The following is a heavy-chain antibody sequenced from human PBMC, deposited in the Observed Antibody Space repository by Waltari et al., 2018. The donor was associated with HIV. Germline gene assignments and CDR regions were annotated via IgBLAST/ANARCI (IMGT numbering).Heavy chain of an antibody. J-gene: IGHJ6*03. D-gene: IGHD2-15*01. Sequence: QVQLVQSGAEVRKPGSSVKVSCKASGGALTNSAVTWVRQAPGQGLASMRAIIPNSGVTNYAQKFQDRVTFTADQFTSTAYMELTSPRFEDTAVYYCSRPLLPGIFYYSTNAWGQGTTVTVSS. CDR1: GGALTNSA. V-gene: IGHV1-69*12. CDR3: SRPLLPGIFYYSTNA. CDR2: IIPNSGVT.